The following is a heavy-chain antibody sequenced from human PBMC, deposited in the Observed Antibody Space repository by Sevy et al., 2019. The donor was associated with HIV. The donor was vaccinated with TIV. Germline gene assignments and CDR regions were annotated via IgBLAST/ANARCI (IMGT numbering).Heavy chain of an antibody. D-gene: IGHD2-8*02. CDR2: IYTGGST. CDR3: ATDHGGVQDWYFDL. Sequence: GGSLRLSCAASGFTVSNNYMSWVRQAPGKGLEWVSVIYTGGSTYYVDSVEGRFTMSRDDSKNTVYLEMNNLSAEDTAIYYCATDHGGVQDWYFDLWGRGTLVTVSS. CDR1: GFTVSNNY. J-gene: IGHJ2*01. V-gene: IGHV3-53*01.